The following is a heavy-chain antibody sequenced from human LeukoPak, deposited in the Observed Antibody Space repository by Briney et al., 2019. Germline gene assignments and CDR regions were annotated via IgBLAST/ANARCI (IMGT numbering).Heavy chain of an antibody. CDR2: IYSGSST. Sequence: GGSLRLSCAASGFTVSSNYMSWVRQAPGKGLEWVSVIYSGSSTYYADSVKGRFTISRDNSKNTLYLQMNSLRAEDTAVYYCAREKTGIAVAGHGMDVWGQGTTVTVSS. CDR1: GFTVSSNY. CDR3: AREKTGIAVAGHGMDV. D-gene: IGHD6-19*01. V-gene: IGHV3-66*01. J-gene: IGHJ6*02.